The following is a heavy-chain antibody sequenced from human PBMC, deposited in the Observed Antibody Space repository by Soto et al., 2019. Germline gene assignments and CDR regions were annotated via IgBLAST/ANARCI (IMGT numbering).Heavy chain of an antibody. CDR3: ARGDVHCSGGSCYGVPMDV. V-gene: IGHV3-66*01. D-gene: IGHD2-15*01. CDR1: GFTVSSNY. J-gene: IGHJ6*03. Sequence: EVQLVESGGGLVQPGGSLRLSCAASGFTVSSNYMSWVRQAPGKGLEWVSVIHSDGSTYYADSVKGRFTISRDNSKNTVYLQMNSLGAADTAVYYCARGDVHCSGGSCYGVPMDVLRKGTTVTVSS. CDR2: IHSDGST.